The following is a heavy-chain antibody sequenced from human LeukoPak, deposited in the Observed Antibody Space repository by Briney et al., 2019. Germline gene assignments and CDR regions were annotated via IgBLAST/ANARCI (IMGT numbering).Heavy chain of an antibody. V-gene: IGHV1-2*02. CDR1: GYTFTGYY. D-gene: IGHD2-21*02. CDR3: ARVPLSQPPYCGGDCYLPLDY. CDR2: IKPNSGGT. Sequence: GASVKVSCKASGYTFTGYYMHWVRQAPGQGLEWMGWIKPNSGGTNYAQKFQGRVTMTRDTSISTAYMELSRLRSDDTAVYYCARVPLSQPPYCGGDCYLPLDYWGQGTLVTVSS. J-gene: IGHJ4*02.